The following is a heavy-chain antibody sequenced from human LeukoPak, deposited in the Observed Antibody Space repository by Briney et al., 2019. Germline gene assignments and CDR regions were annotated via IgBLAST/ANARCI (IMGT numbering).Heavy chain of an antibody. Sequence: GGSVRLSCAASGFTFSSYAMSWVRQAPGKGLEWVSAISCSGGSTYYADSVKGRFTISRDNSKNTLYLQMNSLRAEDTAVYYCAKDQAVLRFLEWLFPGLDYWGQGTLVTVSS. J-gene: IGHJ4*02. CDR2: ISCSGGST. CDR3: AKDQAVLRFLEWLFPGLDY. CDR1: GFTFSSYA. D-gene: IGHD3-3*01. V-gene: IGHV3-23*01.